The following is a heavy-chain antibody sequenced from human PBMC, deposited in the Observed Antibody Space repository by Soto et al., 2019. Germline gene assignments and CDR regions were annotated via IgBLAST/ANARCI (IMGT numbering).Heavy chain of an antibody. Sequence: QVQLVQSGAEVKKPGSSVKVSCKASAGTFSSYTISWVRQAPGQGLEWMGRIIPILGIANYAQKFQGRVTITADKSTSTAYMELSSLRSEDTAVYYCARDLGVVPESWFDPWGQGTLVTVSS. V-gene: IGHV1-69*08. D-gene: IGHD2-2*01. J-gene: IGHJ5*02. CDR3: ARDLGVVPESWFDP. CDR1: AGTFSSYT. CDR2: IIPILGIA.